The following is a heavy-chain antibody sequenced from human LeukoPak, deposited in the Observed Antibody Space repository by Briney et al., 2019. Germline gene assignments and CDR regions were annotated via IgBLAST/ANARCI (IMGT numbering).Heavy chain of an antibody. Sequence: GGSLRLSCAASRFTFNNYAMSWVRQAPGKGLEWVSGVSGSGGSKYYADSVKGRFTISRDKSKNTLYLQMNSLRVEDTALYYCAKDGSSGYYPYAFDIWGQGTKVTVSS. J-gene: IGHJ3*02. CDR1: RFTFNNYA. CDR3: AKDGSSGYYPYAFDI. CDR2: VSGSGGSK. V-gene: IGHV3-23*01. D-gene: IGHD3-22*01.